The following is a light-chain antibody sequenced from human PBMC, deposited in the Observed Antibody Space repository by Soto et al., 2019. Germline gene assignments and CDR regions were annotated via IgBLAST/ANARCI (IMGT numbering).Light chain of an antibody. CDR3: QKYNSAPWT. V-gene: IGKV1-27*01. J-gene: IGKJ1*01. CDR2: VAS. CDR1: QGISNY. Sequence: DIQMTQSPSSLSASVGDRVTITCRASQGISNYLAWYQQQPGKVPKLLIYVASTLQSGVPSRFSGSGSGTDFTITSSSLQPEDVATYYCQKYNSAPWTFGQGTKVEIK.